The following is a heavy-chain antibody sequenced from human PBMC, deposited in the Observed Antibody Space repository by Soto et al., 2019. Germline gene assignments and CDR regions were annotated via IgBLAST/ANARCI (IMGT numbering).Heavy chain of an antibody. J-gene: IGHJ4*02. CDR1: GGSFSGYY. V-gene: IGHV4-34*01. CDR3: ARGRIIAARHPDSIRNYYFDY. Sequence: PSETLSLTCAVYGGSFSGYYWSWIRQPPGKGLEWIGEINHSGSTDYNPSLKSRVTISVDTTKNQFSLKLSSVTAADTAVYYCARGRIIAARHPDSIRNYYFDYWGQGTLVTVSS. CDR2: INHSGST. D-gene: IGHD6-6*01.